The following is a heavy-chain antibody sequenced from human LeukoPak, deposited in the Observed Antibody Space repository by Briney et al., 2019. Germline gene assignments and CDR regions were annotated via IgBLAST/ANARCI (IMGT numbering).Heavy chain of an antibody. CDR2: VCPDGTGI. CDR1: GFIFSFYC. V-gene: IGHV3-74*01. CDR3: VRDFRSADY. J-gene: IGHJ4*02. Sequence: GGSLRLSCAASGFIFSFYCMHWVRQAPGKGPMWVSRVCPDGTGISYADSVKARFTTSRDNAKNTVYLQMNSLREEDTAVYYCVRDFRSADYWGQGTLVTVSS.